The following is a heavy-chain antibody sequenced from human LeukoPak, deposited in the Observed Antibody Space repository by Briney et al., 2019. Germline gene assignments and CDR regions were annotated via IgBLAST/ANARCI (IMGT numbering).Heavy chain of an antibody. D-gene: IGHD5-18*01. CDR1: GFTFYDYA. CDR2: IRSRAYGGTT. J-gene: IGHJ4*02. Sequence: GGSLRLSRTASGFTFYDYAMTWVGQAPRKGLEWVGFIRSRAYGGTTECGASVKGRFTISRDDSKSIAYLQMSSLKTEDTGVYYCSRDPGGGMVTFDCRGQGTLVTVSS. V-gene: IGHV3-49*04. CDR3: SRDPGGGMVTFDC.